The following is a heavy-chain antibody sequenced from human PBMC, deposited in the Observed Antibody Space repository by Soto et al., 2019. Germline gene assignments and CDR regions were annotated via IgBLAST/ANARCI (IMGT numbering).Heavy chain of an antibody. CDR2: INAGNGNT. Sequence: ASGRVSCKAPGYTFTSYAMHLVRQAPGQRLEWMGWINAGNGNTKYSQKFQGRVTITRDTSVSTAYMELSSLRSEDTAVYSSAGSAVSTTSNYSEDVCGKGTRGSFSS. V-gene: IGHV1-3*01. J-gene: IGHJ6*03. CDR3: AGSAVSTTSNYSEDV. CDR1: GYTFTSYA. D-gene: IGHD1-26*01.